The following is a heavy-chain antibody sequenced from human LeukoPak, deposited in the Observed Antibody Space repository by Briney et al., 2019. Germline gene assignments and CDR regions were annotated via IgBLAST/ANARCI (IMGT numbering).Heavy chain of an antibody. CDR3: AREEMATISLLSRGAFDI. V-gene: IGHV4-61*01. Sequence: SETLSLTCTVSGYSISSGYYWGWIRQPPGKGLEWIGYIYYSGSTNYNPSLKSRVTISVDTSKNQFSLKLSSVTAADTAVYYCAREEMATISLLSRGAFDIWGQGTMVTVSS. J-gene: IGHJ3*02. CDR2: IYYSGST. CDR1: GYSISSGYY. D-gene: IGHD5-24*01.